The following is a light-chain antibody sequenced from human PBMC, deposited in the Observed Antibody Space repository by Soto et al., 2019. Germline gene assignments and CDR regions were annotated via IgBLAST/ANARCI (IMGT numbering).Light chain of an antibody. Sequence: QSALTQPASVSGSPGQSITISCTGTSSDIAGHKYVSWDQQHPGKAPKLIIFEVTNRPSGVSSRFSASKSGDTASLIISGLQAEDEADYFCSSYSSTSTVVFGGGTQLTVL. CDR1: SSDIAGHKY. CDR3: SSYSSTSTVV. CDR2: EVT. J-gene: IGLJ2*01. V-gene: IGLV2-14*01.